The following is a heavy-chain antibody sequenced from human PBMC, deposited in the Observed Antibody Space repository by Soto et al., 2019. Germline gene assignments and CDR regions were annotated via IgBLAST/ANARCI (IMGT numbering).Heavy chain of an antibody. J-gene: IGHJ6*02. D-gene: IGHD3-10*02. Sequence: SVKDSCKASGGTFSSYAIRWVRQAPGQGLEWMGGIIPIIGTANYAQKFQGRVTITADESTSTAYMELSSLRSEDTAVYYCAMSPPYYYYHYGMDVWGQGTTVTVSS. CDR3: AMSPPYYYYHYGMDV. CDR2: IIPIIGTA. V-gene: IGHV1-69*13. CDR1: GGTFSSYA.